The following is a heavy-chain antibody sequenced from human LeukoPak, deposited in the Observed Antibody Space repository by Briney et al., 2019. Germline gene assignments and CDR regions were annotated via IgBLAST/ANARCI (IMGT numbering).Heavy chain of an antibody. CDR1: GGSISSSSYY. V-gene: IGHV4-39*01. J-gene: IGHJ4*02. CDR3: ARHGDRSSGPLAL. CDR2: IYYSGST. D-gene: IGHD6-19*01. Sequence: SETLSLTCTVSGGSISSSSYYWGWIRQPPGKGLEWIGSIYYSGSTYYNPSLKSRVTISVDTSKNQFSLKLSSVTAADTAVYYCARHGDRSSGPLALWGQGTLVTVSS.